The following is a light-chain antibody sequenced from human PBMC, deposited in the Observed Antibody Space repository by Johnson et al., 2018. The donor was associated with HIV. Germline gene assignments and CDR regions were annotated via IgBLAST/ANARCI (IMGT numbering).Light chain of an antibody. J-gene: IGLJ1*01. Sequence: QSVLTQPPSVSAAPGQKVTISCSGSSSNIGRNFVSWYQQVPGTAPKLLIYDTDKRPSGIPDRFSGPKSGPSATLGISGLQTGDEADYYCGTWDNSLSAGVFGSGTKVTVL. V-gene: IGLV1-51*01. CDR1: SSNIGRNF. CDR2: DTD. CDR3: GTWDNSLSAGV.